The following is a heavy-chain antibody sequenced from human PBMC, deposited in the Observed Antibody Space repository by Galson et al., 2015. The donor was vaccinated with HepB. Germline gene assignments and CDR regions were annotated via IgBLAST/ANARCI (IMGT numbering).Heavy chain of an antibody. CDR2: IYGGSFST. CDR3: ARLIGRSNLGDY. CDR1: GFTVSTNY. D-gene: IGHD3-16*01. J-gene: IGHJ4*02. V-gene: IGHV3-53*01. Sequence: SLRLSCAASGFTVSTNYMSWVRQAPGKGLEWVSVIYGGSFSTFYAESVKGRFTVSRDNSKNTLYLQMNSLRAEDTAVYYCARLIGRSNLGDYWGQGTLVTVSS.